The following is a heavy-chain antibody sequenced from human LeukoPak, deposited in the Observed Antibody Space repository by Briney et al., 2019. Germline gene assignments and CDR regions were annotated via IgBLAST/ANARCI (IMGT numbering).Heavy chain of an antibody. CDR2: ISSSSSTI. CDR3: ARDSTRLLGNQDY. CDR1: GFTFSCYS. Sequence: PGGSLRLSYAASGFTFSCYSMNSVRQAPGKGLEWVSYISSSSSTIYYADSVKGRFTISRDNAKNSLYMQMNSLRAEDTAVYYRARDSTRLLGNQDYWGQGTLVTVSS. D-gene: IGHD2/OR15-2a*01. V-gene: IGHV3-48*01. J-gene: IGHJ4*02.